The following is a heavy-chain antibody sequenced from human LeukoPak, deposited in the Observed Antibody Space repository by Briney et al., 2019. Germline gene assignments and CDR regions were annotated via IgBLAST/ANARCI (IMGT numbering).Heavy chain of an antibody. V-gene: IGHV1-18*01. Sequence: ASVKVSCKASGYTFTSYGISWVRRAPGQGLEWMGWISAYNGNTKYAQKLQGRVTMTTDTSTSTAYMELRSLRSDDTAVYYCARDGGGVIAEPSFDYWGQGTLVTVSS. CDR1: GYTFTSYG. CDR2: ISAYNGNT. CDR3: ARDGGGVIAEPSFDY. D-gene: IGHD3-16*01. J-gene: IGHJ4*02.